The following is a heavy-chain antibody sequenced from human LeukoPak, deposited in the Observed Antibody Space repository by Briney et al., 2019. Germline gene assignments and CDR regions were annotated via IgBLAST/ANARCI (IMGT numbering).Heavy chain of an antibody. CDR2: AWFDGINK. D-gene: IGHD2-15*01. J-gene: IGHJ6*02. V-gene: IGHV3-33*01. Sequence: GGSLRLSCAASGFTFSSYGMHWVRQAPGKGLEWVAVAWFDGINKYYADSVKGRFTISRDNSKNTLYLQMNSLRAEDTAVYYCARVGVVPTYGMDVWGQGTMVTVSS. CDR3: ARVGVVPTYGMDV. CDR1: GFTFSSYG.